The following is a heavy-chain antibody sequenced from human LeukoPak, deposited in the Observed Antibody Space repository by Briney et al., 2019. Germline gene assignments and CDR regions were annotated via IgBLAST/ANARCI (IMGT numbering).Heavy chain of an antibody. J-gene: IGHJ4*02. Sequence: GGSLRLSCAASGFTFSSYWMHRVRQAPGKGLEWVSFIYSGVGPHYSDSVKGRFTISRDDSKNTLYLQMNSLRAEDTAVYYCARRAGAYSHPYDYWGQGTLVTVSS. V-gene: IGHV3-53*01. CDR3: ARRAGAYSHPYDY. D-gene: IGHD4/OR15-4a*01. CDR1: GFTFSSYW. CDR2: IYSGVGP.